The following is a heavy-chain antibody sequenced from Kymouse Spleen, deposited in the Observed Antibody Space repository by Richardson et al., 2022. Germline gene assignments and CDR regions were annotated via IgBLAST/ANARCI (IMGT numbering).Heavy chain of an antibody. V-gene: IGHV3-23*04. CDR1: GFTFSSYA. CDR3: AKDEYYYGSGSYYNDYYYYGMDV. J-gene: IGHJ6*02. D-gene: IGHD3-10*01. Sequence: EVQLVESGGGLVQPGGSLRLSCAASGFTFSSYAMSWVRQAPGKGLEWVSAISGSGGSTYYADSVKGRFTISRDNSKNTLYLQMNSLRAEDTAVYYCAKDEYYYGSGSYYNDYYYYGMDVWGQGTTVTVSS. CDR2: ISGSGGST.